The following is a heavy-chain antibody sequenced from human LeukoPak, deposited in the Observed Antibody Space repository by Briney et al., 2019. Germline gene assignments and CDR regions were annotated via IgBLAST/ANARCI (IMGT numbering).Heavy chain of an antibody. Sequence: GASVRVSCKASGYTITNNYMHWVRQAPGQGLEWMGVINPSGTGTSYAQKFQGRITMSRDTSISTAYMELSRLRSDDTAVYYCARDYGSGSYYKYSGWFDPWGQGTLVTVSS. CDR2: INPSGTGT. CDR1: GYTITNNY. CDR3: ARDYGSGSYYKYSGWFDP. J-gene: IGHJ5*02. V-gene: IGHV1-46*01. D-gene: IGHD3-10*01.